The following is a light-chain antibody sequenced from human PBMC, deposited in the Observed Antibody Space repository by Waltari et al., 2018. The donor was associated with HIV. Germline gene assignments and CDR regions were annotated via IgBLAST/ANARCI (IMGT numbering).Light chain of an antibody. V-gene: IGLV1-51*01. CDR2: DNS. Sequence: QSVLTQPPSVSAAPGQKVPISCSGGSPNVAYYSVSWYQKFQVSAPIPLIYDNSKGRSGLPERFFGSKSGMSVLLDIIGLQTGDEADYYCGTWDRSLRMWVFGGGTKLTVL. CDR3: GTWDRSLRMWV. CDR1: SPNVAYYS. J-gene: IGLJ2*01.